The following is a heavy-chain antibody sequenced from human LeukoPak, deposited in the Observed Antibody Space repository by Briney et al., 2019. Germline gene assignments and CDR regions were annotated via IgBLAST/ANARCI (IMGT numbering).Heavy chain of an antibody. CDR2: IRYDGSNK. CDR3: AKDYDYGDLYFDY. CDR1: GFTFSSYG. Sequence: GGSLRLSCAASGFTFSSYGMHWVRQAPGKGLEWVAFIRYDGSNKYYADSVKGRFTISRDNSKNTLYLQMNSLRAEDTAVYYCAKDYDYGDLYFDYWGQGTLVTVSS. J-gene: IGHJ4*02. V-gene: IGHV3-30*02. D-gene: IGHD4-17*01.